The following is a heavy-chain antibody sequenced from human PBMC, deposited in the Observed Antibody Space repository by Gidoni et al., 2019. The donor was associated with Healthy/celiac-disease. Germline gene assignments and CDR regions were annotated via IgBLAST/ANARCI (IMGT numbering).Heavy chain of an antibody. D-gene: IGHD6-13*01. CDR2: ISGSGGST. V-gene: IGHV3-23*01. CDR1: GFTFSSYA. J-gene: IGHJ4*02. CDR3: AKGMKKVISSSPDY. Sequence: EVQLLESGGGLVQPGGSLRLSCAAPGFTFSSYAMSWVRQAPGKGLEWVSAISGSGGSTYYADSVKGRFTISRDNSKNTLYLQMNSLRAEDTAVYYCAKGMKKVISSSPDYWGQGTLVTVSS.